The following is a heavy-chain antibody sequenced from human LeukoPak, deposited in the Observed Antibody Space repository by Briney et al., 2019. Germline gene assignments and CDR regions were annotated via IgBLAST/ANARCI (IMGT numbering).Heavy chain of an antibody. CDR3: ARESDYHFDY. D-gene: IGHD4-11*01. CDR2: IYYSGST. V-gene: IGHV4-59*01. CDR1: GGSISSYY. J-gene: IGHJ4*02. Sequence: RASETLSLTCTVSGGSISSYYWSWIRQPPGKGLEWIGYIYYSGSTNYNPSLRSRVTISVDTSKNQFSLKLSSVTAADTAVYYCARESDYHFDYWGQGTLVTVSS.